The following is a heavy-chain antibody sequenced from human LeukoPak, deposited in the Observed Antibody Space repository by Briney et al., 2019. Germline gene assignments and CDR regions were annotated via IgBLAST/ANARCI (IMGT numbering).Heavy chain of an antibody. CDR3: ARRRRWDGDSGNLGIDI. Sequence: GGSLRLSCAGSGFTFSSYWMHWVRQAPGKGLVWVSRMDSEGSGITYADSVKGRFTISRDNAKKTLYLQMNSLRAEDTAVYYCARRRRWDGDSGNLGIDIWGQGTMVTVSS. CDR2: MDSEGSGI. J-gene: IGHJ3*02. CDR1: GFTFSSYW. V-gene: IGHV3-74*01. D-gene: IGHD4-17*01.